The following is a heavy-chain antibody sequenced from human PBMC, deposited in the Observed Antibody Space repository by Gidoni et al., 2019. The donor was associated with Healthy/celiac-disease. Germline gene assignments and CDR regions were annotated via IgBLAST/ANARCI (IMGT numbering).Heavy chain of an antibody. J-gene: IGHJ4*02. CDR1: GYSFTSYW. CDR3: ARQGPGQWLVSLFDY. Sequence: EVQLVQSGAEVKKPGESLRISCKGSGYSFTSYWISWVRQMPGKGLEWMGRIDPSDSYTNYSPSFQGHVTISADKSISTAYLQWSSLKASDTAMYYCARQGPGQWLVSLFDYWGQGTLVTVSS. V-gene: IGHV5-10-1*03. D-gene: IGHD6-19*01. CDR2: IDPSDSYT.